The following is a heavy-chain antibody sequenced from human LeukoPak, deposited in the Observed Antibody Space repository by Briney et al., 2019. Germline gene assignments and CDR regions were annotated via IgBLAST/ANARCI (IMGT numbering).Heavy chain of an antibody. CDR1: GYTFTSYY. V-gene: IGHV1-46*01. Sequence: GASVKVSCKASGYTFTSYYMHWVRQAPGQGPEWMGIINPSGGSTSYAQKFQGRVTMTRDTSTSTVYMELSSLRSEDTAVYYCARSPISYYYDSSGYYHFDYWGQGTLVTVSS. J-gene: IGHJ4*02. CDR3: ARSPISYYYDSSGYYHFDY. D-gene: IGHD3-22*01. CDR2: INPSGGST.